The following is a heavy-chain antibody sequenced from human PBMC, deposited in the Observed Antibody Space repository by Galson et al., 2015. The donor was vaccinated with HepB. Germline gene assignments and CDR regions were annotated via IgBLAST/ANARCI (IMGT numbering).Heavy chain of an antibody. CDR1: GDTFSSYI. CDR2: IIPILGLA. V-gene: IGHV1-69*02. J-gene: IGHJ6*02. D-gene: IGHD3-22*01. CDR3: ARGKYYYDSSGRPDYYSYGMDV. Sequence: SVKVSCKASGDTFSSYIISWVRQAPGQGLEWMGRIIPILGLANHAQKFRGRVTITADKSTRTAYMELSSLRSEDTAVYYRARGKYYYDSSGRPDYYSYGMDVWGQGTTVTVSS.